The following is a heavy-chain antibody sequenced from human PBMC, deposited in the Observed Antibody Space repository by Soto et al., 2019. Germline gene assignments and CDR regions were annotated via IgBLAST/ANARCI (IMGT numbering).Heavy chain of an antibody. V-gene: IGHV4-59*01. CDR2: ISYSGST. J-gene: IGHJ5*02. D-gene: IGHD2-2*01. Sequence: SETLSLTCSVSGDSISRNYWGWIRQPPGKGLEWVGSISYSGSTFYNPSLKSRVTISMDTSKKQLSLRLTSVTAADTAVYYCARHPSVPPPRYRFDPWGQGTLVTVSS. CDR3: ARHPSVPPPRYRFDP. CDR1: GDSISRNY.